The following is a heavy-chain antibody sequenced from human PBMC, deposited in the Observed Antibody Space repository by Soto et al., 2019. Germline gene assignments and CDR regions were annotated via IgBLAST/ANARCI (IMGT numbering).Heavy chain of an antibody. Sequence: SETLSLTCTVSGGSISSYYWSWIRQPPGKGLEWIGYIYYSGSTNYNPSLTSRVTISVDASKNQFSLKLSSVTAADTAVFYCARLIHCKTTSCYFDYWGQGTLVTVSS. J-gene: IGHJ4*02. CDR3: ARLIHCKTTSCYFDY. CDR1: GGSISSYY. CDR2: IYYSGST. V-gene: IGHV4-59*08. D-gene: IGHD2-2*01.